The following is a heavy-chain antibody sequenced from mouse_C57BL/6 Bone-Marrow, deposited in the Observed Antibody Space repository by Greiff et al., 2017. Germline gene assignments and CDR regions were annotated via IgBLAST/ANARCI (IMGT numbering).Heavy chain of an antibody. CDR1: GYTFTDHT. Sequence: QVQLQQSDAELVKPGASVKISCKVSGYTFTDHTIHWMKQRPEQGLEWIGYIYPRDGSTKYNEKFKGKATLTADKSSSTAYMQLNSLTSEDSAVYFCARRGAQAPYYYAMDYWGQGTSVTVSS. V-gene: IGHV1-78*01. CDR2: IYPRDGST. D-gene: IGHD3-2*02. J-gene: IGHJ4*01. CDR3: ARRGAQAPYYYAMDY.